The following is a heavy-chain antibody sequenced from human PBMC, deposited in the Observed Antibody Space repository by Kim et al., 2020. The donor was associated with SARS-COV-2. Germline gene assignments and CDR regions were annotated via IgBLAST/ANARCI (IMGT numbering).Heavy chain of an antibody. CDR3: ARRVGGLGPNFDY. D-gene: IGHD1-26*01. CDR2: IYYSGST. J-gene: IGHJ4*02. V-gene: IGHV4-59*13. Sequence: SETLSLTCSVSSDSIRSYYWNWIRQPPGKGLEWIGYIYYSGSTNYNPSLKSRVTISLDTSKNQFSLRLTSVTAADTAVYYCARRVGGLGPNFDYWGQGALVTVSS. CDR1: SDSIRSYY.